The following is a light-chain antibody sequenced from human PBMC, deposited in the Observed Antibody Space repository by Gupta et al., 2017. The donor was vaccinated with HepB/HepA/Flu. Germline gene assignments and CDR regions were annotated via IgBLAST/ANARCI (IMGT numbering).Light chain of an antibody. CDR2: GAS. V-gene: IGKV3-20*01. J-gene: IGKJ2*01. CDR3: QQYGSSPYT. CDR1: QSVSSTY. Sequence: IVFTQSPVTLSLSPGERATLSCRASQSVSSTYLAWYQQTPGRTPRLLIYGASSRATGIPDRFSGSGSGTDFTLTISRLEPEDFAVYYCQQYGSSPYTFGQGTKLEIK.